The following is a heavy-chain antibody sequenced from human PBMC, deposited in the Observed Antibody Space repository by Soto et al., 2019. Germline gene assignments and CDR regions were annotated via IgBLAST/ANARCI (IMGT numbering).Heavy chain of an antibody. CDR3: TTRGYLWFGVDY. Sequence: GGSLRLSCAASGFTFSNAWMNWVRPAPGKKQEWVGRIKSKTDGGTTDYAAPVKGSFTISRDDSKNTLYLQMNSLKTEDTAVYYCTTRGYLWFGVDYWGQGTLVTVSS. CDR1: GFTFSNAW. J-gene: IGHJ4*02. V-gene: IGHV3-15*07. CDR2: IKSKTDGGTT. D-gene: IGHD3-10*01.